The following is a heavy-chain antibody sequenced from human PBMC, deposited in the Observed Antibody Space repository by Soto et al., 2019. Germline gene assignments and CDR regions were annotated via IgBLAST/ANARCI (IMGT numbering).Heavy chain of an antibody. CDR2: IDSDGSST. CDR1: GFTFGSYW. Sequence: PGGSLRLSCAASGFTFGSYWMNWVRQAPGKGLVWVSRIDSDGSSTTYADSVKGRFTTSRDNAKNTLYLQMSSLRVEDTAVYYCARGRHYGMEVWGQGITVTFSS. J-gene: IGHJ6*02. CDR3: ARGRHYGMEV. V-gene: IGHV3-74*01.